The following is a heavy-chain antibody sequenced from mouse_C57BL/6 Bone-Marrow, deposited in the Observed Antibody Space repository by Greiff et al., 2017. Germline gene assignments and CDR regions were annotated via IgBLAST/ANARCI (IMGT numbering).Heavy chain of an antibody. CDR3: ATAAQATADY. J-gene: IGHJ2*01. D-gene: IGHD3-2*02. CDR1: GFNIKDYY. V-gene: IGHV14-2*01. Sequence: VQLQQSGAELVKPGASVTLSCTASGFNIKDYYMHWVKQRTEQGLEWIGRIDPEDGETKYAPTFQGKATITADTSSNTAYLQLSSLTSEDTAVYYCATAAQATADYWGQGTTLTVSS. CDR2: IDPEDGET.